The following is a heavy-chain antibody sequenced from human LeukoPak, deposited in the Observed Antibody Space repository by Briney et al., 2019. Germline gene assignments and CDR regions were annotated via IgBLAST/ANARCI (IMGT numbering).Heavy chain of an antibody. Sequence: KVSCKASGYTFTSYWIGWVRQMPGKGLEWMGIIYPGDSDTRYSPSFQGQVTISADKSISTAYLQWSSLKASDTAMYYCARHLRSAAGGDYWGQGTLVTVSS. CDR3: ARHLRSAAGGDY. CDR2: IYPGDSDT. D-gene: IGHD1-14*01. J-gene: IGHJ4*02. CDR1: GYTFTSYW. V-gene: IGHV5-51*01.